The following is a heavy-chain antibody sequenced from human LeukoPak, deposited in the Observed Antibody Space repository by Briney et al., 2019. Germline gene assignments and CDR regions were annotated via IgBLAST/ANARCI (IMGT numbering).Heavy chain of an antibody. D-gene: IGHD3-3*01. CDR3: GSIFEY. CDR1: GFTFRNYW. Sequence: PGRSLRLSCAASGFTFRNYWMHWVRQTPGEGLEWVSRIDGEGSGTSYAESVKGRFTISRDNARNTVSLQMNSLRVEDTAVYYCGSIFEYWGQGVLVTVSS. CDR2: IDGEGSGT. J-gene: IGHJ4*02. V-gene: IGHV3-74*01.